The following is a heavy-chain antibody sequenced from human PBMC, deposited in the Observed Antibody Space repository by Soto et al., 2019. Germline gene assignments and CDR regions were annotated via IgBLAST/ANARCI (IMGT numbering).Heavy chain of an antibody. Sequence: GGSLRLSCAASGFTFSSYAMSWVRQAPGKGLEWVSAISGSGGSTYYADSVKGRFTISRDNSKNTLYLQMNSLRAEDTAVYYCAGGEATIYYYYGMDVWGQGTTVTVSS. CDR2: ISGSGGST. V-gene: IGHV3-23*01. CDR1: GFTFSSYA. CDR3: AGGEATIYYYYGMDV. D-gene: IGHD1-26*01. J-gene: IGHJ6*02.